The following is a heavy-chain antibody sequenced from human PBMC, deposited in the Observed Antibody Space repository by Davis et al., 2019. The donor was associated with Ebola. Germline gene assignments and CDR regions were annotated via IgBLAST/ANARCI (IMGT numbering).Heavy chain of an antibody. D-gene: IGHD3-22*01. CDR3: ARGGYYDSSGYSHEAFDI. CDR1: GFTLSGYD. J-gene: IGHJ3*02. CDR2: IWDDGSNK. Sequence: GESLKISCAASGFTLSGYDMNWVRQAPGKGLQWVAVIWDDGSNKYYADSVKGRFTISRDNSKNTLYLQMNSLRAEDTAVYYCARGGYYDSSGYSHEAFDIWGQGTLVTVSS. V-gene: IGHV3-33*01.